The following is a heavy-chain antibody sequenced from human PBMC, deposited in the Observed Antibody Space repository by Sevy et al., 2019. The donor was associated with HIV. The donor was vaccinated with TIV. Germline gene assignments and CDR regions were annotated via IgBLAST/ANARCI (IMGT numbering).Heavy chain of an antibody. D-gene: IGHD7-27*01. CDR1: GDSFSSYF. CDR3: ARSNWVTATNGFSKSYYFDY. J-gene: IGHJ4*02. Sequence: SETLSLTCTVSGDSFSSYFWAWIRQPAGKGLEWIGRINTSGSTNYNPSLKSRFTMSVDTSKSQFSLKVTSLTAADTAMYFCARSNWVTATNGFSKSYYFDYWGQGSLVTVSS. CDR2: INTSGST. V-gene: IGHV4-4*07.